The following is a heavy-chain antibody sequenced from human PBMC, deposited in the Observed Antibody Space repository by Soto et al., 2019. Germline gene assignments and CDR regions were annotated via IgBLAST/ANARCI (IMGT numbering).Heavy chain of an antibody. Sequence: GGSLRLSCAASGFTFSSYAMSWVRQAPGKGLEWVSAISGSGGSTYYADSVKGQFTISRDNSKNTLYLQMNSLRAEDTAVYYCAKDSNVYPSYYYDSSGYYPDAFDIWGQGTMVTVSS. CDR3: AKDSNVYPSYYYDSSGYYPDAFDI. J-gene: IGHJ3*02. CDR2: ISGSGGST. CDR1: GFTFSSYA. V-gene: IGHV3-23*01. D-gene: IGHD3-22*01.